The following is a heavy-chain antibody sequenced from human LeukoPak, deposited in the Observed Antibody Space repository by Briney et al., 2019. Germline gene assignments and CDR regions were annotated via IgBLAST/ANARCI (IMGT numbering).Heavy chain of an antibody. CDR2: ISAYNGNT. V-gene: IGHV1-18*01. CDR3: ARSTYYYGMDV. J-gene: IGHJ6*02. CDR1: GYTFTSYG. Sequence: ASVKVSCKASGYTFTSYGISWVRQAPGQGLEWMGWISAYNGNTNYAQKLQGRVTMTTDTSTSTAYMELRCLRSDDTAVYYCARSTYYYGMDVWGQGTTVTVSS.